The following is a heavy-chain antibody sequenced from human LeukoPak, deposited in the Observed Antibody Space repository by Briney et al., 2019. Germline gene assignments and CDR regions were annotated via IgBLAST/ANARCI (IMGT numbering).Heavy chain of an antibody. D-gene: IGHD6-19*01. Sequence: GGSLRLSRAASGFPFSSFAVGGVRQSPGKGLEWLSTINGGGNTTFYADSVKGRFTISRDNSKNTLYLHMDGLRPDDTAIYYCTKELHVAVTVADYYYFYMDAWGRGTAVTVSS. CDR1: GFPFSSFA. J-gene: IGHJ6*03. CDR2: INGGGNTT. CDR3: TKELHVAVTVADYYYFYMDA. V-gene: IGHV3-23*01.